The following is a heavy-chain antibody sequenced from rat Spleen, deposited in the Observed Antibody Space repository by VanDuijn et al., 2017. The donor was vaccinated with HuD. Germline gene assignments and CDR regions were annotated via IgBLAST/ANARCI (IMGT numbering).Heavy chain of an antibody. D-gene: IGHD1-2*01. CDR2: ISYEGSST. CDR1: GFTFSDYY. V-gene: IGHV5-22*01. CDR3: ARHYYSSYIYVMDA. J-gene: IGHJ4*01. Sequence: EVQLVESGGGLVQPGRSLKLSCAASGFTFSDYYMAWVRQAPKKGLEWVASISYEGSSTYYGDSVKGRFTISRDNAKSTLYLQMNSLRSEDTATYYCARHYYSSYIYVMDAWGQGVMVTVSS.